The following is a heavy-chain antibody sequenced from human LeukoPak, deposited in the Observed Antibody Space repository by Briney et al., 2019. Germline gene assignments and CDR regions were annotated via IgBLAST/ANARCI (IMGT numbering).Heavy chain of an antibody. CDR3: ARDGDGSGIGHGLFDY. Sequence: GGSLRLSCAASGFTFDDYAMHWVRQAPGKVLEWVSFISWDGGSTSYAESVKGRLTISGGKSKNSLYLQMNSLRAEDTALYYCARDGDGSGIGHGLFDYWGQGTLVTVSS. V-gene: IGHV3-43D*03. J-gene: IGHJ4*02. CDR2: ISWDGGST. D-gene: IGHD3-10*01. CDR1: GFTFDDYA.